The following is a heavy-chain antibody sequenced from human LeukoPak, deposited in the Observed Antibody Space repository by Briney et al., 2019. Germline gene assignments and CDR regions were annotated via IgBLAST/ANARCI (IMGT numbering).Heavy chain of an antibody. CDR2: INHSGST. CDR3: ARGRGRYYYGSGSFPFY. V-gene: IGHV4-34*01. CDR1: GGSFSGYY. J-gene: IGHJ4*02. Sequence: SETLSLTCAVYGGSFSGYYWSWIRQPPGKGLEWIGEINHSGSTNYNPSLKSRVTISVDTSKNQFSLKLSSMTAADTAVYYCARGRGRYYYGSGSFPFYWGQGTLVTVSS. D-gene: IGHD3-10*01.